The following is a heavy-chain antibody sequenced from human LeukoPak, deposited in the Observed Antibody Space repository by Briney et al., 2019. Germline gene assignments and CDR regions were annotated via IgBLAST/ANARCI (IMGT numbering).Heavy chain of an antibody. V-gene: IGHV3-23*01. CDR1: GFTFSSYA. Sequence: PGGSLRLSCAASGFTFSSYAMSWVRQAPGKGLEWVSAISGRGGSTYYADSVEGRFAITRDNSKNTQYLQMNSLRTDDTAVYYWAKDGRGCSYGHLDYWGQGTLVTVSS. D-gene: IGHD5-18*01. CDR2: ISGRGGST. CDR3: AKDGRGCSYGHLDY. J-gene: IGHJ4*02.